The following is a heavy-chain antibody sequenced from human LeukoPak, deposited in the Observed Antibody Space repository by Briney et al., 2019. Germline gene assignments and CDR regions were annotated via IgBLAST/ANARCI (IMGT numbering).Heavy chain of an antibody. J-gene: IGHJ3*02. CDR1: GGSFSGYY. CDR2: INHSGST. V-gene: IGHV4-34*01. D-gene: IGHD3-22*01. CDR3: AREADSSGYFGDAFDI. Sequence: SETLSLTCAVYGGSFSGYYWSWIRQPPGKGLEWIGEINHSGSTNYSPSLKSRVTISVDTSKNQFSLKLSSVTAADTAVYYCAREADSSGYFGDAFDIWGQGTMVTVSS.